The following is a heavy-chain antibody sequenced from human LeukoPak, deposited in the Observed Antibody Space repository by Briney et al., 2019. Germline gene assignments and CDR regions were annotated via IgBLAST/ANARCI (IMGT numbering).Heavy chain of an antibody. CDR3: ARAGGGLDY. J-gene: IGHJ4*02. D-gene: IGHD3-10*01. Sequence: GGSLRLSCAASGFTLSSYWMHWVRQGPGKGLVWVSRINSDGSDTSCADSVKGRFSISRDNAKNTLYLQMNSLRVEDTAVYYCARAGGGLDYWGQGTLVTVSS. CDR1: GFTLSSYW. CDR2: INSDGSDT. V-gene: IGHV3-74*01.